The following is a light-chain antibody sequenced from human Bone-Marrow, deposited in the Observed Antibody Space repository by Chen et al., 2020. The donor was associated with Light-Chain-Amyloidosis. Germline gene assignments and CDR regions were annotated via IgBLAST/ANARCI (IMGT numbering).Light chain of an antibody. Sequence: EIVMTQSPATLSVSPGESATLSCRARQSVGDNLAWYQQRPGQAPRLLIYRASTRATGIPARFSGSGSGTDFTLTISSLQPEDFTVCYCQRHYAWPLTFGGGTKVEI. CDR1: QSVGDN. CDR2: RAS. J-gene: IGKJ4*01. V-gene: IGKV3-15*01. CDR3: QRHYAWPLT.